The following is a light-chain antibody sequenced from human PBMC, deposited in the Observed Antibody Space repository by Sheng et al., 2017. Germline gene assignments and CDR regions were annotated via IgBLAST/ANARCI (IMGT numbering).Light chain of an antibody. CDR1: QSLRSDS. CDR2: DAS. CDR3: QHYATSPTWT. V-gene: IGKV3-20*01. Sequence: IVLTQSPGTLSLSPGERATLSCRASQSLRSDSVAWYQQKPGQTPRLLIYDASTRATGIPDRFSGSGSGTDFTLTISRLAPEDLAVYYCQHYATSPTWTFGRGPRW. J-gene: IGKJ1*01.